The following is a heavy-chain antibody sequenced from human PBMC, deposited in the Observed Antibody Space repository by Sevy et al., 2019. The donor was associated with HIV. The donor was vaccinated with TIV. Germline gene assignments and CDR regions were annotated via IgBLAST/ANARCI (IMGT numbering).Heavy chain of an antibody. CDR1: GFTFRDYH. CDR3: ARAYSSGWYGDDGLDF. V-gene: IGHV3-11*01. CDR2: ISSGGSTK. J-gene: IGHJ3*01. Sequence: GGSLRLSCAASGFTFRDYHMTWLRLAPGKGLEWVSYISSGGSTKHYADSVKGRFTISRDNAENSVYLQMNSLRVDDTAFYYCARAYSSGWYGDDGLDFWGPGTMVTVSS. D-gene: IGHD6-19*01.